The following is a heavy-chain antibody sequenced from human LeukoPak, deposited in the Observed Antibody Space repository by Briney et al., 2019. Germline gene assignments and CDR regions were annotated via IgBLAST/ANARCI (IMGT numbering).Heavy chain of an antibody. J-gene: IGHJ6*03. Sequence: SETLSLTCTVSGGSISSGSYYWSWIRQPAGKGLEWIGRIYTSGSTNYNPYLKSRVTISVDTSKNQFSLKLSFVTAADTAVYYCARIREAIFGVGYYYYYMDVWGKGTTVTVSS. CDR3: ARIREAIFGVGYYYYYMDV. CDR1: GGSISSGSYY. D-gene: IGHD3-3*01. CDR2: IYTSGST. V-gene: IGHV4-61*02.